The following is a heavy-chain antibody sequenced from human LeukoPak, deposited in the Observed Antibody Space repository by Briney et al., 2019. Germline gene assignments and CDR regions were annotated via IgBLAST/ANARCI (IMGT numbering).Heavy chain of an antibody. Sequence: KGLEWLGSIYYSGSTYYNPSLKSRVTISVDTSKNQFSLKLNSVTAANTAMYYCARHPAVPTVTLDYWGQGTLVTVSS. J-gene: IGHJ4*02. CDR2: IYYSGST. D-gene: IGHD4-17*01. CDR3: ARHPAVPTVTLDY. V-gene: IGHV4-39*01.